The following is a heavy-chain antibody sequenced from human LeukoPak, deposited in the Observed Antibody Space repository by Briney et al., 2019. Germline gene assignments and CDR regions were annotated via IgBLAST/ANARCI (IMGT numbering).Heavy chain of an antibody. Sequence: SETLSLTCAVSGGSFSGYYWSWIRQPPGKGLEWIGEINHSGSTNYNPSLKSRVTISVDTSKNQFSLKLSSVTAADTAVYYCATNPGGFCISGDCYGEAPWGQGTLVTVSS. CDR1: GGSFSGYY. CDR3: ATNPGGFCISGDCYGEAP. D-gene: IGHD2-21*02. V-gene: IGHV4-34*01. CDR2: INHSGST. J-gene: IGHJ5*02.